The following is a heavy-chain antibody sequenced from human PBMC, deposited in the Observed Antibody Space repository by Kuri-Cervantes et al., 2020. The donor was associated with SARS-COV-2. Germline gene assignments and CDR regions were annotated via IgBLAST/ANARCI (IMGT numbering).Heavy chain of an antibody. CDR1: GYTFTSYY. CDR3: ARSDDYGDYGFGHFDY. V-gene: IGHV1-46*01. Sequence: ASVKVSCKASGYTFTSYYMHWVRQAPGQGLEWMGIINPSGGSTSYAQKFQGRVTMTRDTSTSTVYMELSSLRSEDTAVYYCARSDDYGDYGFGHFDYWGRGTLVTVSS. J-gene: IGHJ4*02. CDR2: INPSGGST. D-gene: IGHD4-17*01.